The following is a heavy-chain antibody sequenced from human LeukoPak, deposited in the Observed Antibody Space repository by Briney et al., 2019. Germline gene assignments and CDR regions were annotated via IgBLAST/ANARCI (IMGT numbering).Heavy chain of an antibody. Sequence: SQTLSLTCAIAGHTVSSNSAAWNWIRQTPSRGLEWSGRTYYRYKWYNDFAVSVQRRIIINPDTSKNQFSLQLSSVTPEDTAVYYCARDLAGAEFYYHYMDVWGKGTTVTVSS. J-gene: IGHJ6*03. CDR2: TYYRYKWYN. D-gene: IGHD6-13*01. V-gene: IGHV6-1*01. CDR1: GHTVSSNSAA. CDR3: ARDLAGAEFYYHYMDV.